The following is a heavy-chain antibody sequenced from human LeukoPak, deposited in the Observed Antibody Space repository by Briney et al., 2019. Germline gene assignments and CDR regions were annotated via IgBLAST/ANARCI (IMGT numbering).Heavy chain of an antibody. CDR3: AKPITTTVVTADAFDI. CDR2: IKEDGSEK. CDR1: GFTFSRYW. J-gene: IGHJ3*02. V-gene: IGHV3-7*03. Sequence: GGSLRLSCAASGFTFSRYWMSWVRQAPGKGLEWVANIKEDGSEKHYVDSVKGRFTISRDNAKNSLYLQMNSLRAEDTAVYYCAKPITTTVVTADAFDIWGQGTMVTVSS. D-gene: IGHD4-23*01.